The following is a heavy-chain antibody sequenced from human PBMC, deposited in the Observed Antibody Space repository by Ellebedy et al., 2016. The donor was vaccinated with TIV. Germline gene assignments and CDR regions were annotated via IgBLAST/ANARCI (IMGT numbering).Heavy chain of an antibody. Sequence: ASVKVSXXASGYTFTSYDINWVRQATGQGLEWMGWMNPNSGNTGYAQKFQGRVTMIRNTSISTAYMELSSLRSEDTAVYYCARVSSSWYGYYYYMDVWGKGTTVTVSS. CDR3: ARVSSSWYGYYYYMDV. CDR2: MNPNSGNT. J-gene: IGHJ6*03. D-gene: IGHD6-13*01. V-gene: IGHV1-8*01. CDR1: GYTFTSYD.